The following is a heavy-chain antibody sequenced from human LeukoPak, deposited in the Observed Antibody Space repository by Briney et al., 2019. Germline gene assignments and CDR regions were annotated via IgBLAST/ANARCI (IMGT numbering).Heavy chain of an antibody. CDR3: ANTAYYYDSSGHPDAFDI. CDR2: IYWDDDK. J-gene: IGHJ3*02. Sequence: SGPTLVKPTQTLTLTCTFSGFSLSTSGVGVGWIRQPPGKALEWLALIYWDDDKRYSPSLKSRLTITKDTSKNQVVLTMTNMDPVDTATYYCANTAYYYDSSGHPDAFDIWGQGTMVTVSS. D-gene: IGHD3-22*01. CDR1: GFSLSTSGVG. V-gene: IGHV2-5*02.